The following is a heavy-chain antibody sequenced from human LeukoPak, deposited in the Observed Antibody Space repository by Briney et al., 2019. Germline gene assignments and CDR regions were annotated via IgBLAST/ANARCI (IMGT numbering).Heavy chain of an antibody. Sequence: GGSLRLSCAASGFTFSSYSMNWVRQAPGKGLEWVSYISSSSSTIYYADSVKGRFTISRDNAKNSLYLQMNSLRAEDTAVYYCASGSLRGAAAGFNWRQGTLVTVSP. J-gene: IGHJ4*02. D-gene: IGHD6-13*01. V-gene: IGHV3-48*04. CDR1: GFTFSSYS. CDR2: ISSSSSTI. CDR3: ASGSLRGAAAGFN.